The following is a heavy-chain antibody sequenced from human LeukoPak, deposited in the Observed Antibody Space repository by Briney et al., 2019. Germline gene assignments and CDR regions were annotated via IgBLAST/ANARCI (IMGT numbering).Heavy chain of an antibody. Sequence: GGSLRLSCAASGFTFSDYWMHWVRQVPGKGLVWVSRINSDGSTTNYADSVKGRFTISRDNAQNTLFLQMNSLRAEDTAVYYCWVPATAGEADYWGQGTLVTVSS. CDR1: GFTFSDYW. D-gene: IGHD2-2*01. CDR2: INSDGSTT. J-gene: IGHJ4*02. CDR3: WVPATAGEADY. V-gene: IGHV3-74*01.